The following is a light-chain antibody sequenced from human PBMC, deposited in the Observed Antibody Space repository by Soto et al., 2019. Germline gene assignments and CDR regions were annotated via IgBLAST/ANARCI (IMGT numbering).Light chain of an antibody. V-gene: IGKV3-20*01. Sequence: IVLTQSPGILSLSPGDRATLSCRATQSVINNFLAWYQQRPGQVPRLLIFSASTRATGIPDRFSGSVSGTDFTLTIGRLEPDDFAVYYCQHFNSSFFACGPGTKVDIK. J-gene: IGKJ3*01. CDR1: QSVINNF. CDR3: QHFNSSFFA. CDR2: SAS.